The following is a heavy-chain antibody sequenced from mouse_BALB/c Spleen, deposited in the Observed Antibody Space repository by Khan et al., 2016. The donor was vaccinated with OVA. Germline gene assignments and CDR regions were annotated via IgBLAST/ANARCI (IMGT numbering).Heavy chain of an antibody. V-gene: IGHV1-85*01. D-gene: IGHD3-3*01. Sequence: QVRLQQSGTELQKPGTSVKLSCKASGYSFTNYDINWVRQRPEQGLEWIGWIFPGNGNIQYNEKFKDKATLTIDKSSSTAYMRLSRLTYEDSGVYFCARGDSVKFDSWGQGTILTVSS. CDR3: ARGDSVKFDS. CDR2: IFPGNGNI. J-gene: IGHJ2*01. CDR1: GYSFTNYD.